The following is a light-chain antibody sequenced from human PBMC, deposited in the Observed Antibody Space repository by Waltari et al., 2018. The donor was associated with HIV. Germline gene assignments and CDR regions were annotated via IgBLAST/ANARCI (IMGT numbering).Light chain of an antibody. Sequence: EIVLTQSPATLSLSPGERATLSCRASQSVSSNYLAWYQHKPGQAPRLLIYDAFNRATGIPARFSGSGSGTDFTLTISSLEPEESALYYCQQRSSWPRGTFGQGTKLEIK. CDR3: QQRSSWPRGT. CDR1: QSVSSNY. CDR2: DAF. J-gene: IGKJ2*02. V-gene: IGKV3-11*01.